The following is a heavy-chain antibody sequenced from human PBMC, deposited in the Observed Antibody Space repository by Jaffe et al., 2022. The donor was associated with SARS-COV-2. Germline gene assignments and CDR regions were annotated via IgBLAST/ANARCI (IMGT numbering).Heavy chain of an antibody. CDR1: GFTFSDYS. D-gene: IGHD3-22*01. CDR2: ISSSDATI. Sequence: QVQLVESGGGLVKPGGSLRLSCAASGFTFSDYSMSWIRQAPGKGLEWLSYISSSDATIYYADSVRGRFTISRDNAKNSLYLQMNSLRAEDTAVYYCARHPDYYDSRGYYWFINYWGQGALVTVSS. J-gene: IGHJ4*02. V-gene: IGHV3-11*01. CDR3: ARHPDYYDSRGYYWFINY.